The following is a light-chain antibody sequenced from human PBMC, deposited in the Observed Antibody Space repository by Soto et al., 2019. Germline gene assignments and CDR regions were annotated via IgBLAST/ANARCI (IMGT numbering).Light chain of an antibody. J-gene: IGLJ2*01. CDR1: SSDVGGYKY. Sequence: QSALTQPASVSGSPGQSITISCTGSSSDVGGYKYVSWYQQHPGKAPKLMIYEVNVRPSGVPDRFSGSKSGNTASLTVSGLQAEDEADYYCSSSAGSNNLGVFGGGTKLTVL. CDR2: EVN. CDR3: SSSAGSNNLGV. V-gene: IGLV2-8*01.